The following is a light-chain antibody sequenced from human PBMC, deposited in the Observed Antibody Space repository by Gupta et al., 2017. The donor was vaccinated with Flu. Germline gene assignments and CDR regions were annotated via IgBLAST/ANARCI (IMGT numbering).Light chain of an antibody. CDR2: KNN. J-gene: IGLJ1*01. CDR3: GSWDTSLSTYV. V-gene: IGLV1-51*01. Sequence: HSVLTQPPSVSAAPGQTVTISSPGSSSNIGDNYVAWFQQLPGTAPKLLIYKNNNRPSGIPDRFSGSKSGTSATLGITGLQTGDEADYCCGSWDTSLSTYVFGTGTKVTVL. CDR1: SSNIGDNY.